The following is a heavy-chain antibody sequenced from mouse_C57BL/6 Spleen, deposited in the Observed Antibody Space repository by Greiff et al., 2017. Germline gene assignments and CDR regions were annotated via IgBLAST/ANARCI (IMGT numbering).Heavy chain of an antibody. Sequence: QVQLQQSGPELVRPGASVKISCKAPGYTFTSHWMQWVRQRPGQGLEWIGEIFPGSGSTYSNEKFKGKATLTVDTSSSTAYMQLSSLTSEDSAVYFCARAGYYSSYVKYYAMDYWGQGTSVTVSS. CDR2: IFPGSGST. J-gene: IGHJ4*01. D-gene: IGHD2-5*01. CDR1: GYTFTSHW. V-gene: IGHV1-56*01. CDR3: ARAGYYSSYVKYYAMDY.